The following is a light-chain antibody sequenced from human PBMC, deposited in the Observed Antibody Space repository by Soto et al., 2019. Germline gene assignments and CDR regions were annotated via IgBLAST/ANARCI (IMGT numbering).Light chain of an antibody. V-gene: IGKV3-15*01. CDR3: QQYHNWPTRGST. CDR1: QSVSSN. CDR2: GAS. J-gene: IGKJ4*01. Sequence: EIVMTQSPATLSVSPEERATLSCSASQSVSSNLAWYQPKPGQAPRLLIYGASTRATGIPARFSGSGSGTEFTLTSSSLQSEDIALYYCQQYHNWPTRGSTFGGETKVEIK.